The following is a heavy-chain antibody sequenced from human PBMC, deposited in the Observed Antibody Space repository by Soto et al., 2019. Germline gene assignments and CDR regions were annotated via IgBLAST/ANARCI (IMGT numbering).Heavy chain of an antibody. V-gene: IGHV3-64*01. Sequence: GGSLRLSCAASGFTFSSYAMHWVRQAPGKGLEYVSAISSNGGSTYYANSVKGRFTISRDNSKNTLYLQMGSLRAEDMAVYYCARSSYYYDSSGPAFDIWGQGTMVTVSS. J-gene: IGHJ3*02. CDR2: ISSNGGST. CDR3: ARSSYYYDSSGPAFDI. CDR1: GFTFSSYA. D-gene: IGHD3-22*01.